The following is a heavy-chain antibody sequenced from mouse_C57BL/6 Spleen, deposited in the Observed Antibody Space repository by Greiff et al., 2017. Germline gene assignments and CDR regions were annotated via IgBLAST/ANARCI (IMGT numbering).Heavy chain of an antibody. Sequence: VQLQQPGAELVKPGASVKLSCKASGYTFTSYWMHWVKQRPGQGLEWIGMIHPNSGSTNYNEKFKSKPTLTVDKSSSTAYMQLSSLTSEDSAVYYCARSGSNYYFDYWGQGTTLTVSS. CDR1: GYTFTSYW. CDR2: IHPNSGST. J-gene: IGHJ2*01. CDR3: ARSGSNYYFDY. V-gene: IGHV1-64*01. D-gene: IGHD2-5*01.